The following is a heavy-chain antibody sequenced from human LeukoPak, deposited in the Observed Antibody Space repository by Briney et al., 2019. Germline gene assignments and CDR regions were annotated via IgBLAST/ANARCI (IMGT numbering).Heavy chain of an antibody. D-gene: IGHD6-13*01. CDR3: AREGIAADVMS. CDR2: IYTSGST. CDR1: GVSISSGSYY. Sequence: SQTLSLTCTVSGVSISSGSYYWSWIRQPAGKGLEWIGRIYTSGSTNYNPSLKSRVTISVDTSKNQFSLKLSSVTAADTAVYYCAREGIAADVMSWGQGTLVTVSS. V-gene: IGHV4-61*02. J-gene: IGHJ4*02.